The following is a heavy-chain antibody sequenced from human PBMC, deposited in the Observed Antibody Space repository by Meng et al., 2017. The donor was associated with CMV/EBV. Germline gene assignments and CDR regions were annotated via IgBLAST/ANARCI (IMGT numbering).Heavy chain of an antibody. J-gene: IGHJ5*02. CDR3: ARDDCSSTSCYREDWFDP. Sequence: GTFSSYTISWVRQAPGQGLEWMGRIIPILGIANYAQKFQGRVTITADKSTSTAYMELSSLRSEDTAVYYCARDDCSSTSCYREDWFDPWGQGTLVPSPQ. V-gene: IGHV1-69*04. D-gene: IGHD2-2*01. CDR2: IIPILGIA. CDR1: GTFSSYT.